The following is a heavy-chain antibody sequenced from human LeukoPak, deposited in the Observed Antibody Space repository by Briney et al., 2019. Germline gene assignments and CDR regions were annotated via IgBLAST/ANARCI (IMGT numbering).Heavy chain of an antibody. V-gene: IGHV3-7*01. CDR1: GFTFSNYW. J-gene: IGHJ4*02. CDR2: IKQDGSEK. CDR3: ATEATTLGSLDY. D-gene: IGHD1-26*01. Sequence: GGSLRLSCVVSGFTFSNYWMNWVRQAPGKGLEWVANIKQDGSEKYYVDSVKGRFTISTDNAKNSLYLQMNSLRDEDTAVYYCATEATTLGSLDYWGQGTLVTVSS.